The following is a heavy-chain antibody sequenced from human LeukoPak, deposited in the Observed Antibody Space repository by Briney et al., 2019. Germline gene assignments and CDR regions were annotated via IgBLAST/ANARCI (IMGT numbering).Heavy chain of an antibody. J-gene: IGHJ4*02. Sequence: GGSLRLSYAASGFTFSDYWMHWVRQAPGKGLMGVSRINTDGSTTTYADSVKGRFTISRDNAKNTLYLQMNSLRVEDTAVYYCVRESREIRFDYWGQGILVTVSS. CDR3: VRESREIRFDY. V-gene: IGHV3-74*01. CDR2: INTDGSTT. D-gene: IGHD1-26*01. CDR1: GFTFSDYW.